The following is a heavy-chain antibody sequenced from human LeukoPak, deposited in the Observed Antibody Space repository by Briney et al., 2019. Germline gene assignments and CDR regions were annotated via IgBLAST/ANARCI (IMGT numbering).Heavy chain of an antibody. CDR2: IYHSGST. CDR3: ARQSTDSTFYFDY. CDR1: GGSISSGGYY. J-gene: IGHJ4*02. D-gene: IGHD3-16*01. Sequence: SSQTLSLTCTVSGGSISSGGYYWSWIRQPPGKGLEWIGYIYHSGSTYYNPSLKSRVTISVDRSKNQFSLKLSSVTAADTAVYYCARQSTDSTFYFDYWGQGTLVTVSS. V-gene: IGHV4-30-2*01.